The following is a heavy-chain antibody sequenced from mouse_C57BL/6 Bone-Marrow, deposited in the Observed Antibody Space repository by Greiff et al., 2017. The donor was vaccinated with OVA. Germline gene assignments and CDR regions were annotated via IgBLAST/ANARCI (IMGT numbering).Heavy chain of an antibody. V-gene: IGHV1-72*01. J-gene: IGHJ4*01. CDR2: FDPNSGGT. Sequence: QVQLQQPGAELVKPWASVKLSCKASGYTFTSYWMPWVKQRPGRGLEWIGRFDPNSGGTKYNEKFKSKSTLTVDKPSSTAYMQLSSLTSEDSAVYYCARTLARDYWGQGTSVTVSS. CDR1: GYTFTSYW. CDR3: ARTLARDY.